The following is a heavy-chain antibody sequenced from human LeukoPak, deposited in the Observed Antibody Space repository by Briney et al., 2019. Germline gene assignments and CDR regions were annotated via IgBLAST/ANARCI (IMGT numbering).Heavy chain of an antibody. CDR2: ISSSGSTI. Sequence: PGGSLRLSCAASGFTFSSYEMNWVRQAPGKGLEWVSYISSSGSTIYYADSVKGRFTISRDNAKNSLYLQMNSLRAEDTAVYYCARERNYYDGSGYESYWGQGTLVTVSS. D-gene: IGHD3-22*01. CDR3: ARERNYYDGSGYESY. V-gene: IGHV3-48*03. J-gene: IGHJ4*02. CDR1: GFTFSSYE.